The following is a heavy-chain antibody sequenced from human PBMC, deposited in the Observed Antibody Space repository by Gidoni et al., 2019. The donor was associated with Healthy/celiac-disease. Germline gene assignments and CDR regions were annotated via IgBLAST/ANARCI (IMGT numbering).Heavy chain of an antibody. V-gene: IGHV3-30-3*01. Sequence: QVQLVESGGGVVQPGRSLRLSCADSGFTFSSYAMHWVRQAPGKGLEWVAVISYDGSNKYYADSVKGRFTISRDNSKNTLYLQMNSLRAEDTAVYYCAREMVFYGMDVWGQGTTVTVSS. CDR1: GFTFSSYA. D-gene: IGHD2-8*01. CDR2: ISYDGSNK. J-gene: IGHJ6*02. CDR3: AREMVFYGMDV.